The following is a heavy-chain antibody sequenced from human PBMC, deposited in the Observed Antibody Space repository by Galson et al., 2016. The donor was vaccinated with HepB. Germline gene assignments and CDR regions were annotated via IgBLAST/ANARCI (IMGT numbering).Heavy chain of an antibody. D-gene: IGHD5-12*01. CDR2: ISSSRNTI. J-gene: IGHJ5*01. CDR1: GFALSSFN. Sequence: SLRLSCAASGFALSSFNMNWVRQTPGKGLEWISYISSSRNTIDYADSVKGRFTISRDDAKNSLYLQMNNLSVGDTAIYHCPQEVGWLRFAFGSWGQGTLVTVSS. V-gene: IGHV3-48*01. CDR3: PQEVGWLRFAFGS.